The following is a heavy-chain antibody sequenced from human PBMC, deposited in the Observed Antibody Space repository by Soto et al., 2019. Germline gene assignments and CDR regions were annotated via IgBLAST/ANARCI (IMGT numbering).Heavy chain of an antibody. D-gene: IGHD6-13*01. Sequence: PGGSLRLSCAASGFPFSSYSLSWVRQAPGKGLEWVSYISSGGSTIYYADSVKGRFTISRDNAKNSLYLQMNSLRAEDTAVYYCARARQAAAGYYFDYWGQGTLVTVSS. CDR2: ISSGGSTI. J-gene: IGHJ4*02. CDR3: ARARQAAAGYYFDY. V-gene: IGHV3-48*01. CDR1: GFPFSSYS.